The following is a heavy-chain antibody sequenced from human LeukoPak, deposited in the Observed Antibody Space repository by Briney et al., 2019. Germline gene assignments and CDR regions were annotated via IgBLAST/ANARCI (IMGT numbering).Heavy chain of an antibody. J-gene: IGHJ6*03. V-gene: IGHV3-23*01. CDR1: GFTFSSYA. CDR2: ISGSGGST. CDR3: AKDPLTRYYYYYMDV. D-gene: IGHD4/OR15-4a*01. Sequence: GGSLRLSCAASGFTFSSYAMRWVRQAPGKGLEWVSAISGSGGSTYYADSVKGRFTISRDNSKNTLYLQMNSLRAKDTAVYYCAKDPLTRYYYYYMDVWGKGTTVTVSS.